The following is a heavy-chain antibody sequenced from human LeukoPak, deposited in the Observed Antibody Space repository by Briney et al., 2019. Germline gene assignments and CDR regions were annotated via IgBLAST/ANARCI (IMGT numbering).Heavy chain of an antibody. J-gene: IGHJ4*02. CDR1: GFTFSSYA. Sequence: GGSLRLSCAASGFTFSSYAMSWVRQAPGKGLEWVAVISYDGSNKYYADSVKGRFTISRDNSKNTLYLQMNSLRAEDTAVYYCAREGSKWELKYYFDYWGQGTLVTVSS. V-gene: IGHV3-30*04. D-gene: IGHD1-26*01. CDR2: ISYDGSNK. CDR3: AREGSKWELKYYFDY.